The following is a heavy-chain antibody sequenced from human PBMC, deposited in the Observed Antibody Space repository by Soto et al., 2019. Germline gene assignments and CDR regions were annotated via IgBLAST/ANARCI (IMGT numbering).Heavy chain of an antibody. V-gene: IGHV3-33*01. D-gene: IGHD6-13*01. CDR2: IWYDGSNK. CDR3: ARAGQQLAPGRYYYYGMDV. Sequence: QVQLVESGGGVVQPGRSLRLSCAASGFTFSSYGMHWVRQAPGKGLEWVAVIWYDGSNKYYADSVKGRFTISRDNSKNTLYLQMNSLRAEDTAVYYCARAGQQLAPGRYYYYGMDVWGQGTTVTVSS. J-gene: IGHJ6*02. CDR1: GFTFSSYG.